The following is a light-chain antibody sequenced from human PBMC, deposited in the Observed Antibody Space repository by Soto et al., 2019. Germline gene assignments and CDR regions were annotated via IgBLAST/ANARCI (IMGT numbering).Light chain of an antibody. CDR2: SAS. Sequence: DIQMTQSPSSLSASVGDRVTITCRASQDISNNLAWFQQKPGKAPRSLMFSASSLQSGVPSHFSGSGSGTDFTLTISSLQPEDFATYYCQQYNSYPLTFGGGTKVEIK. V-gene: IGKV1-16*02. CDR1: QDISNN. J-gene: IGKJ4*01. CDR3: QQYNSYPLT.